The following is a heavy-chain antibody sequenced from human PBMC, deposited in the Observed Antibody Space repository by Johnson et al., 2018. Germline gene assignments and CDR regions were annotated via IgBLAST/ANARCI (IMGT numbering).Heavy chain of an antibody. Sequence: QVQLVQSGAEVKKPGSSVKVSCKASGGTFSSYAISWVRQAPGQGLEWMGGIIPIFGTANYAQKFQGRVTITADESTSTAYMELSSLRSEDTAGYYWARTEMGSGWSDYYGMDVWGQGTTVTVSS. CDR3: ARTEMGSGWSDYYGMDV. D-gene: IGHD6-19*01. CDR1: GGTFSSYA. CDR2: IIPIFGTA. V-gene: IGHV1-69*12. J-gene: IGHJ6*02.